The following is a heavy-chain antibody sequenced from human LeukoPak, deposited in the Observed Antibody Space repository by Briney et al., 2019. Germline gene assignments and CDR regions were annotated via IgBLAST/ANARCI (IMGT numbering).Heavy chain of an antibody. D-gene: IGHD6-13*01. V-gene: IGHV3-33*01. J-gene: IGHJ6*02. Sequence: GGSLRLSCAASGFTFSSYGMHWVRQAPGKGLEWVAVIWYDGSNKYYADSVKGRFTISRDNSKNTLFLQMNSLGAEDTAVYYCARDDSSSWPYYYYGMDVWGQGTTVTVSS. CDR3: ARDDSSSWPYYYYGMDV. CDR1: GFTFSSYG. CDR2: IWYDGSNK.